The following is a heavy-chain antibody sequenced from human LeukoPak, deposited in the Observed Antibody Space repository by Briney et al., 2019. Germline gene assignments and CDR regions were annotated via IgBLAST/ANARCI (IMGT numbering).Heavy chain of an antibody. D-gene: IGHD3-22*01. CDR1: GFTFKSYG. V-gene: IGHV3-30*02. Sequence: GGSLRLSCGASGFTFKSYGMHWVRQTPGKGLEWVAYVRYDGTTEYYADSVKGRFTISRDNAKNTLYLQMSSLRAEDTAVYYCAKGRDGSSGSMPFDYWGQGTLVSVSS. CDR3: AKGRDGSSGSMPFDY. CDR2: VRYDGTTE. J-gene: IGHJ4*02.